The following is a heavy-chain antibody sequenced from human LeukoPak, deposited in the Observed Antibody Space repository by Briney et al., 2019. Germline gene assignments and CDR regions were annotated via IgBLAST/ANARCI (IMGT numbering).Heavy chain of an antibody. CDR1: GFTVSSNY. V-gene: IGHV3-53*01. CDR3: ARLGFVVPAVIFDY. Sequence: TGGSLRLSCAASGFTVSSNYMSWVRQAPGKGLEWVSVIYIGGSTCYADSVKGRFTISRDISKNTLYLQMNSLRAEDTAMYYCARLGFVVPAVIFDYWGQGTLVTVSS. CDR2: IYIGGST. D-gene: IGHD2-2*02. J-gene: IGHJ4*02.